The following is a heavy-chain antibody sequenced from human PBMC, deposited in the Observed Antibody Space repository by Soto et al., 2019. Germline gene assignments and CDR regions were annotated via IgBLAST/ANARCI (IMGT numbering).Heavy chain of an antibody. V-gene: IGHV3-7*01. CDR2: IKQAGSEK. CDR3: ARVEGGYYGSGSYGFDY. J-gene: IGHJ4*02. CDR1: GFTFSNYW. D-gene: IGHD3-10*01. Sequence: EVQLVESGGGLVQPGGSLSLSCAASGFTFSNYWMTWVRQAPGQGLEWVANIKQAGSEKYFVDSVKGRSTISRDNAKNSVYLHMDSLRVEDTAVYYCARVEGGYYGSGSYGFDYWGQGSLVTVSS.